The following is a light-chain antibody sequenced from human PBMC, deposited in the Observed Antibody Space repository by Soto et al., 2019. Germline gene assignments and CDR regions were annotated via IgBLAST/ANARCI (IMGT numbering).Light chain of an antibody. CDR3: QQYNNWHRT. J-gene: IGKJ1*01. CDR1: QNVANY. Sequence: EIELTQSPGTLSLSPGERATLSCRASQNVANYLDWYQQKPGQAPRLLIHGATTRATGIPARFSGSGSGTEFTLTISSLQSEDFAVYYCQQYNNWHRTFGQGTKVDIK. CDR2: GAT. V-gene: IGKV3-15*01.